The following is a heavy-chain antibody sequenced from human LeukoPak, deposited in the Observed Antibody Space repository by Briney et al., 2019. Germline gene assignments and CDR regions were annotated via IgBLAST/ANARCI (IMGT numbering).Heavy chain of an antibody. CDR3: ARHTTNSGSAFDL. D-gene: IGHD3-10*01. Sequence: SETLSLTCTVSDGSISGYYWGWIRQAPGRGLEWIAYIHYTGINNYNPSLKSRAAISVDTSTNQFSLKLTSVTAADTAMYYCARHTTNSGSAFDLWGRGTLVTVSS. V-gene: IGHV4-59*08. J-gene: IGHJ2*01. CDR2: IHYTGIN. CDR1: DGSISGYY.